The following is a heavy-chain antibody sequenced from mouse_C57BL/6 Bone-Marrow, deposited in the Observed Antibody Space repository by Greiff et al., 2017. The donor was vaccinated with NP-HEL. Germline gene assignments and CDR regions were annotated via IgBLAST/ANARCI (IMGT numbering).Heavy chain of an antibody. V-gene: IGHV1-54*01. J-gene: IGHJ4*01. D-gene: IGHD1-1*01. CDR2: INPGSGGT. Sequence: QVHVKQSGAELVRPGTSVKVSCKASGYAFTNYLIEWVKQRPGQGLEWIGVINPGSGGTNYNEKFKGKATLTADKSSSTAYMQLSSLTSEDSAVYFCARPITTVVATDYAMDYWGQGTSVTVSS. CDR3: ARPITTVVATDYAMDY. CDR1: GYAFTNYL.